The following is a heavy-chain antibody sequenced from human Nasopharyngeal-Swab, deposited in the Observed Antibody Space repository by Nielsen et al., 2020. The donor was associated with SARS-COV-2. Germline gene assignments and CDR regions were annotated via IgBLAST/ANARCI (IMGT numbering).Heavy chain of an antibody. CDR3: AKAPYLRGLDV. CDR1: GFIFNNYA. Sequence: GGSLRLSCSASGFIFNNYAMNWVRQAPGKGLEWVSIISGSGDTTYYADSVNDRFTISRDNSKNTLYLQMNSLRVEDTAVYYCAKAPYLRGLDVWGQGTTVTVSS. CDR2: ISGSGDTT. V-gene: IGHV3-23*01. D-gene: IGHD2-21*01. J-gene: IGHJ6*02.